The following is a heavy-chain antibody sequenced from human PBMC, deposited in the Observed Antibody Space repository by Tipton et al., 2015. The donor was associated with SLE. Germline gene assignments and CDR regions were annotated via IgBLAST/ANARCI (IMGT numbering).Heavy chain of an antibody. Sequence: TLSLTCTVSSGSVTSGSFYWSWIRQTPEKGLEWIGYIYSSGSTNYNPSLKSRVTISLDTSKNQFSLNLASVNAADTALYYCAAGWALSHFDYWGQGTLVTVSS. D-gene: IGHD1-26*01. CDR2: IYSSGST. V-gene: IGHV4-61*01. J-gene: IGHJ4*02. CDR3: AAGWALSHFDY. CDR1: SGSVTSGSFY.